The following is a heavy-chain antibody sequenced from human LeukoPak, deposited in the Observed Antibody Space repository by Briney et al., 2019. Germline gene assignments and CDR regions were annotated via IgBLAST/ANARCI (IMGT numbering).Heavy chain of an antibody. CDR2: INHDGTDK. Sequence: GGSLRLSCAASGFTSTSYWMTWVRQAPGKGLHWVANINHDGTDKNYADSVKGRFTISRDNTKRSVFLQMNSLRAEDTGLYYCAREDWGPRFDPRGQGTLVTVSS. J-gene: IGHJ5*02. D-gene: IGHD7-27*01. V-gene: IGHV3-7*05. CDR3: AREDWGPRFDP. CDR1: GFTSTSYW.